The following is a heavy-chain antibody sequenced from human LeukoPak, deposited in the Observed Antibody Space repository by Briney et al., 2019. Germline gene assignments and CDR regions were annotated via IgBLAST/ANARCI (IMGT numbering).Heavy chain of an antibody. CDR3: ARAGCSSTSCYTGMNWFDP. CDR1: GYSFTSYC. J-gene: IGHJ5*02. V-gene: IGHV5-51*01. Sequence: GESLKISCKGSGYSFTSYCIGWVRQMPGKGLEWMGIIYPGDSDTRYSPSFQGQVTISADKSISTAYLQWSSLKASDTAMYYCARAGCSSTSCYTGMNWFDPWGQGTLVTVSS. CDR2: IYPGDSDT. D-gene: IGHD2-2*02.